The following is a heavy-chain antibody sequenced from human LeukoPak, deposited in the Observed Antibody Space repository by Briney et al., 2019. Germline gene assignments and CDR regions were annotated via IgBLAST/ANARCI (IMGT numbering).Heavy chain of an antibody. V-gene: IGHV3-73*01. CDR2: IRSKANSYAT. CDR1: GFTFSGSA. CDR3: TTGYSSGCGTFDY. J-gene: IGHJ4*02. Sequence: PGGSLRLSCAASGFTFSGSAMHWVRQASGKGLEWVGRIRSKANSYATAYAASVKGRFTISRDDSKNTAYLQMNSLKTENTAVYYCTTGYSSGCGTFDYWGQGTLVTVSS. D-gene: IGHD6-19*01.